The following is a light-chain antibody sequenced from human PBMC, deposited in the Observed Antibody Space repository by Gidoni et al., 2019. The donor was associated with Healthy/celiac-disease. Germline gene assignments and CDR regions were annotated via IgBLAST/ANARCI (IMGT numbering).Light chain of an antibody. J-gene: IGLJ2*01. CDR3: SSYTSSSTPGVV. Sequence: QSALTQPASVSGSPGQSITISCTGTSSDVGGYNYVSWYQQHPGKAPKLMIYDVSNRPSGVSNRFSGSTSGNTASLTISGLQAEDEADYYCSSYTSSSTPGVVFGGGTKLTVL. CDR1: SSDVGGYNY. V-gene: IGLV2-14*03. CDR2: DVS.